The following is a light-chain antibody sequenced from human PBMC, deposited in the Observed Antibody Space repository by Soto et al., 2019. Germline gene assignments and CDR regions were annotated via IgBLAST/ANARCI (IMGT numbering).Light chain of an antibody. CDR3: QQLNTHGYT. V-gene: IGKV1-9*01. CDR1: QGISSY. J-gene: IGKJ2*01. Sequence: DIQLTQSPSFLSASVGDRVTITCRASQGISSYLAWYQQKPGKAPKLLIYAASTLQSGVPSRFSGSGSGTEFTLTISSLQPEDFATYYCQQLNTHGYTFGQGTKLEIK. CDR2: AAS.